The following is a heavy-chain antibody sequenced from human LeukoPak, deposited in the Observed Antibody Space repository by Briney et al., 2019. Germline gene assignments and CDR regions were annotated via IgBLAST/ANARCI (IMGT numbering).Heavy chain of an antibody. CDR3: AREGSAARSPYFDY. D-gene: IGHD6-13*01. CDR2: IYYSGST. J-gene: IGHJ4*02. V-gene: IGHV4-59*01. Sequence: PSETLSLTCTVSGGSISYYYWSWIRQPPGKGLEWLGYIYYSGSTNYSPSLRSRVTISVDTFKNQFSLKLNSVTAADTAVYYCAREGSAARSPYFDYWGQGTLVTVSS. CDR1: GGSISYYY.